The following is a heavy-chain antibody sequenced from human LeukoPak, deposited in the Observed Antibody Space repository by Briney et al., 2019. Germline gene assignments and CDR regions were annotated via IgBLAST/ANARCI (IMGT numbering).Heavy chain of an antibody. CDR2: ISGSGGST. D-gene: IGHD2-15*01. V-gene: IGHV3-23*01. J-gene: IGHJ5*02. CDR1: GFTFSSYA. CDR3: ATQGGRVVVAVPNWLDP. Sequence: PGGSLRLSCAASGFTFSSYAMSWVRQAPGKGLEWVSAISGSGGSTYYADSVKGRFTISRDNSKNTLYLQMNSLRAEDTAVYYCATQGGRVVVAVPNWLDPWGQGTLVTVSS.